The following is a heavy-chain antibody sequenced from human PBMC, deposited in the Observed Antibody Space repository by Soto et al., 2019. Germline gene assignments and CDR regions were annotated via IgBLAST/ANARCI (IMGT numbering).Heavy chain of an antibody. CDR1: GYTFTSYG. J-gene: IGHJ4*02. V-gene: IGHV1-18*01. D-gene: IGHD6-19*01. CDR3: ATDQYSSGWSY. Sequence: ASVKVSCKASGYTFTSYGISWVRQAPGQGLEWMGWISAYNGNTNYAQKFQGRVTMTADTSTNTAYMELSSLRSEDTAVYYCATDQYSSGWSYWGQGTLVTGSS. CDR2: ISAYNGNT.